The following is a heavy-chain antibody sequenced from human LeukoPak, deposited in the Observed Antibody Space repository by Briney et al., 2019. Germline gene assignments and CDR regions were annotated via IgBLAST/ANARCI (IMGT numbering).Heavy chain of an antibody. Sequence: PGGSLRLSCAASGFTFSSHTMTWVRQTPGKGLEWVSSISGSSSYIFYADSVKGRFTISRDNAKNSLYLQMYSLRAEDTAVYYCARYYYDSSPLIAYWGQGTQVTVSS. CDR1: GFTFSSHT. V-gene: IGHV3-21*01. J-gene: IGHJ4*02. D-gene: IGHD3-22*01. CDR3: ARYYYDSSPLIAY. CDR2: ISGSSSYI.